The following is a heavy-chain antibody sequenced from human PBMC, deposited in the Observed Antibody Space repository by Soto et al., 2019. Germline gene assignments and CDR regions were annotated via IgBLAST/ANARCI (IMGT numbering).Heavy chain of an antibody. CDR3: AREGMTTEYWFDP. J-gene: IGHJ5*02. D-gene: IGHD4-17*01. Sequence: GGSLRLSCAASGFTFSSYGMHWVRQAPGKGLEWVAVIGYDGSNKYYADSVKGRFTISRDNSKNTLYLQMNSLRAEDTAVYYCAREGMTTEYWFDPWGQGTLVTVSS. CDR2: IGYDGSNK. CDR1: GFTFSSYG. V-gene: IGHV3-33*01.